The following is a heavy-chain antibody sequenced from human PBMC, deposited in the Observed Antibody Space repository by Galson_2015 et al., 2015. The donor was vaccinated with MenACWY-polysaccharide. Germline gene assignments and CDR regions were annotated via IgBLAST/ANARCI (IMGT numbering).Heavy chain of an antibody. CDR2: ISSSSNTI. Sequence: SLRLSCAASGFSFSTYPMNWVRQAPGKGLEWVSHISSSSNTICYADSVKGRFTISRDNVENSLYLQMNSLRAEDTALYYCVRSAFFDYWGQGNLVTVSS. CDR3: VRSAFFDY. J-gene: IGHJ4*02. V-gene: IGHV3-48*01. CDR1: GFSFSTYP.